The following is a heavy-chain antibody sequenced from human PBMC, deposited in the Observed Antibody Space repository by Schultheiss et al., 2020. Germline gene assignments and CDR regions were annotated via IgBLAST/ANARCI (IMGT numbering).Heavy chain of an antibody. CDR1: GFTFSNYW. CDR3: ATPYGSGSLLGFYYGLDV. D-gene: IGHD3-10*01. Sequence: GGSLRLSCTASGFTFSNYWMSWIRQAPGKGLEWVSYISSSGSTIYYADSVKGRFTISRDNAKNSLYLQMNSLRAEDTAVYYCATPYGSGSLLGFYYGLDVWGQGTTVTVSS. CDR2: ISSSGSTI. J-gene: IGHJ6*02. V-gene: IGHV3-48*01.